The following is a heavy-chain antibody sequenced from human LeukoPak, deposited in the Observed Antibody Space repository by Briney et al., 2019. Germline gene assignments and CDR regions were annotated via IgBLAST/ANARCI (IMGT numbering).Heavy chain of an antibody. V-gene: IGHV3-48*04. CDR2: ISSSSSTI. J-gene: IGHJ3*02. Sequence: GGSLRLSCAASGFTFSSYSMNWVRQAPGKGLEWVSYISSSSSTIYYADSVKGRFTISRDNAKNSLYLQMNSLRAEDTAVYYCARDGLTMRGPEGAFDIWGQGTMVTVSS. D-gene: IGHD3-22*01. CDR1: GFTFSSYS. CDR3: ARDGLTMRGPEGAFDI.